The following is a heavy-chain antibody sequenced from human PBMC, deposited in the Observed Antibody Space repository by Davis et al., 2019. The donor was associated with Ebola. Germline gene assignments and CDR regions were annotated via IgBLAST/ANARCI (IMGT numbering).Heavy chain of an antibody. V-gene: IGHV1-2*04. Sequence: ASVKVSCKASGYTFTGYYMHWVRQAPGQGLEWMGWINPNSGGTNYAQKFQGWVTMTRDTSISTAYMELSRLRSDDTAVYHCAREARQYYYYGMDVWGQGTTVTVSS. D-gene: IGHD6-6*01. CDR2: INPNSGGT. CDR1: GYTFTGYY. CDR3: AREARQYYYYGMDV. J-gene: IGHJ6*02.